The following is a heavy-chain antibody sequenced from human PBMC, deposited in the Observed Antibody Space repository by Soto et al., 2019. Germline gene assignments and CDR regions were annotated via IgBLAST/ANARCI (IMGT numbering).Heavy chain of an antibody. Sequence: ASVKVSCKVSGYTLTELSMHWVRQAPGKGLEWMGGFDPEDGETIYAQKFQGRVTMTEDTSTDTAYMELISLRSEDTAVYYCATGTYYYDIRLIDYWGQGTLVTVSS. V-gene: IGHV1-24*01. J-gene: IGHJ4*02. CDR1: GYTLTELS. CDR3: ATGTYYYDIRLIDY. D-gene: IGHD3-22*01. CDR2: FDPEDGET.